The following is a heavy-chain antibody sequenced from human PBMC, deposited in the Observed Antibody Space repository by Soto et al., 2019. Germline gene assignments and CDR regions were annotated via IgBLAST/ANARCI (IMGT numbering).Heavy chain of an antibody. Sequence: PGGSLRLSCATSGFTLSNYVMKWVRQAPGKGLEWVSGIDGIGSSTYYADSVKGRFTISRDNSKNTLYLQMNSLRAEDTALYYCEKGLSVYIPGCHPRWRQGTVVTVSS. CDR2: IDGIGSST. CDR3: EKGLSVYIPGCHPR. CDR1: GFTLSNYV. D-gene: IGHD2-15*01. V-gene: IGHV3-23*01. J-gene: IGHJ4*02.